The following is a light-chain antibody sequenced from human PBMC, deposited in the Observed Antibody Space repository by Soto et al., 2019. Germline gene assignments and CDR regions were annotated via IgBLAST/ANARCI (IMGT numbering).Light chain of an antibody. J-gene: IGKJ3*01. CDR3: QLRSNWSREDA. V-gene: IGKV3-11*01. CDR1: QSVSSS. Sequence: EIVLTQSPDTLSLSPGARATLSCRASQSVSSSLAWYQQKPGQDPRLLIYDASNRATGIPPRFRGSVSGTAFSHTINRREREVFAVHYEQLRSNWSREDACGPGTQVDVK. CDR2: DAS.